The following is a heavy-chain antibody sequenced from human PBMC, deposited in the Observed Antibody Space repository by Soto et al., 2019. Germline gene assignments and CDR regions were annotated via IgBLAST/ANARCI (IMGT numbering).Heavy chain of an antibody. Sequence: GGSLRLSCVASGFPFSSYAMPWVRQSPGKGLEWVAVISYDGSNKYYADSVKGRFTISRDNSKNTLYLQMNSLRAEDTAVYYWGRDSRVMITFGAPPGSGPRWVDPWGSXTLVKVSS. CDR2: ISYDGSNK. D-gene: IGHD3-16*01. CDR3: GRDSRVMITFGAPPGSGPRWVDP. V-gene: IGHV3-30-3*01. J-gene: IGHJ5*02. CDR1: GFPFSSYA.